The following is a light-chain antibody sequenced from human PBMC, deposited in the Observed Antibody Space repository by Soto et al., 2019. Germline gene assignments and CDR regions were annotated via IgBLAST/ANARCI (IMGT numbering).Light chain of an antibody. Sequence: DIQMTQSPSSLSASVGDRVTITCRASQSISNYLNWYQQKPGKAPKRLIYAASSMQSGVPSRFSGSGSETDFTLTISSLQPDDSATYYCQQSFSPLWTFGQGTKVEV. V-gene: IGKV1-39*01. J-gene: IGKJ1*01. CDR2: AAS. CDR3: QQSFSPLWT. CDR1: QSISNY.